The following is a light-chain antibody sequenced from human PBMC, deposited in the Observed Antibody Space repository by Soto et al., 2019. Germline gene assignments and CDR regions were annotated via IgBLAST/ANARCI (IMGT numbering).Light chain of an antibody. V-gene: IGKV3-15*01. CDR1: QSVSSN. CDR3: QQYNNWPPWT. Sequence: EIVMTQSPATLSVSPGERATLSCRASQSVSSNLAWYQQKPGQAPRLLIYGASTRATGIPARFSGSGSGTDFTLTISGLQSEAFAVYECQQYNNWPPWTFGQGTKVEIK. J-gene: IGKJ1*01. CDR2: GAS.